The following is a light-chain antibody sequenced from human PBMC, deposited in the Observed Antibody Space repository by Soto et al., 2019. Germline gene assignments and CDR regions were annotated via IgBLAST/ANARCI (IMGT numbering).Light chain of an antibody. J-gene: IGLJ3*02. V-gene: IGLV1-47*01. CDR2: RNN. CDR1: SSNIGSNY. Sequence: QSVLTQPPSASGTPGQRVTISCSGSSSNIGSNYVYWYQQLPGTVHKLLIYRNNQRPSGVPARFSGSKSGTSASLAISGLRSEDEDDYYCAAWDDSLSGRVFGGGTKVTVL. CDR3: AAWDDSLSGRV.